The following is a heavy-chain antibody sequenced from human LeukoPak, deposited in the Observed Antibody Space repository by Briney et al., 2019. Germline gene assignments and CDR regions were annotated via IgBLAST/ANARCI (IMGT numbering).Heavy chain of an antibody. V-gene: IGHV3-23*01. D-gene: IGHD3-10*01. CDR1: GFTFSSYA. Sequence: GGSLRLSCAASGFTFSSYAMSWVRQAPGKGLEWVSAISGSGGSTYYADSVKGRFTISRDNSKNTLYLQMNSLRAEDTAVYYCAKDRAPLWFGELSPLDYWGQGTLVTVSS. J-gene: IGHJ4*02. CDR3: AKDRAPLWFGELSPLDY. CDR2: ISGSGGST.